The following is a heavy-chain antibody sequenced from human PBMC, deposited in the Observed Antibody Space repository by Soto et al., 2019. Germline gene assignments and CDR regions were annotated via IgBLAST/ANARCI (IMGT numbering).Heavy chain of an antibody. D-gene: IGHD3-10*01. CDR3: ARGLISGFGELLNYYYYYMDV. V-gene: IGHV4-59*01. CDR1: GGSISSYY. J-gene: IGHJ6*03. Sequence: NPSETLSLTCTVSGGSISSYYWSWIRQPPGKGLEWIGYIYYSGSTNYNPSLKSRVTISVDTSKNQFSLKPSSVTAADTAVYYCARGLISGFGELLNYYYYYMDVWGKGTTVTVSS. CDR2: IYYSGST.